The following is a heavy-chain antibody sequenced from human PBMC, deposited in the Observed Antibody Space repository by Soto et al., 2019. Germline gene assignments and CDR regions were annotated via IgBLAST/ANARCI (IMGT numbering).Heavy chain of an antibody. CDR1: VFTFSTYA. CDR3: AKGSYCTKGICYNY. V-gene: IGHV3-23*01. D-gene: IGHD2-8*01. CDR2: ISGSGGST. J-gene: IGHJ4*02. Sequence: GSLRLSCAASVFTFSTYAMSWVRQAPGKGLEWVSAISGSGGSTYYADSVKGRFTISRDNSKNTLYLQMNSLRAEDTAVYYCAKGSYCTKGICYNYWGQGTLVTVSS.